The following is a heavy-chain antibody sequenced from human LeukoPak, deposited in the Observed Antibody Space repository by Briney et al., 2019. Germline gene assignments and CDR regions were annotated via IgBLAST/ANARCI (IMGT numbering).Heavy chain of an antibody. D-gene: IGHD6-19*01. CDR3: ARHVSVAVTNFFDY. J-gene: IGHJ4*02. V-gene: IGHV4-39*01. CDR2: ISYSGTT. Sequence: ASETLSLTCTVSGGSISSNSYYWGWIRQPPGKGLEWIGSISYSGTTYYSPSLKSRVTISVDTSKNQFSLRLSSVTAADTAVYYCARHVSVAVTNFFDYWGQGTLVTVSS. CDR1: GGSISSNSYY.